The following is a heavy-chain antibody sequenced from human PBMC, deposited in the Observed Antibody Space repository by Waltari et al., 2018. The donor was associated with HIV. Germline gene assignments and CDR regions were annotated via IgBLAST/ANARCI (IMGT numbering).Heavy chain of an antibody. V-gene: IGHV4-34*02. CDR1: GTSFTGHY. Sequence: QVQLQQWGAGLLKPSATLSLTCAVYGTSFTGHYWTWIRQPPGKGLEWVGEVNHGGTTNYNPSLKSRVTISVDTSNNHFSLKLNSVTAADTAVYFCASGLSSGKSVDYWGQGTLVTVSS. D-gene: IGHD3-10*01. CDR2: VNHGGTT. J-gene: IGHJ4*02. CDR3: ASGLSSGKSVDY.